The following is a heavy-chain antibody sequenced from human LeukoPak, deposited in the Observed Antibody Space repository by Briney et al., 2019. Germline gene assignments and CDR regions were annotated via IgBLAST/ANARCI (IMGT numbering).Heavy chain of an antibody. CDR2: ISSSSSTI. D-gene: IGHD3-22*01. CDR1: GFTFSSYS. Sequence: QPGGSLRLSCAASGFTFSSYSMTWVRQAPGKGLEWVSYISSSSSTIYYADSVKGRFTISRDNAKNSLYLQMNSLRDEDTAVYYCARDIAPYYYDSSGTFDYWGQGTLVTVSS. J-gene: IGHJ4*02. CDR3: ARDIAPYYYDSSGTFDY. V-gene: IGHV3-48*02.